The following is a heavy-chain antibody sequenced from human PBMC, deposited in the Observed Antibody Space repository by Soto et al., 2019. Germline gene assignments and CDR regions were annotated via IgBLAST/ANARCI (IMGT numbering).Heavy chain of an antibody. Sequence: QLQLQESGSGLVKPSQTLSLTCAVSGGSISSSGYSWSWIRQPPGKGLEWIGYIYHSGSTCYNPSLKCLVTISVDRSKNQFSLKLSSVTAADTAVYYCAGGQRLVRNYWGQGTLVTVSS. CDR3: AGGQRLVRNY. CDR1: GGSISSSGYS. CDR2: IYHSGST. D-gene: IGHD6-13*01. J-gene: IGHJ4*02. V-gene: IGHV4-30-2*01.